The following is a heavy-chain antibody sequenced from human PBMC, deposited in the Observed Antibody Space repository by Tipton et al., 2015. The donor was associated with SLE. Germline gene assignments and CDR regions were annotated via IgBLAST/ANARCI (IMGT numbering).Heavy chain of an antibody. D-gene: IGHD2-2*01. CDR1: GFIFRDFA. Sequence: SLRLSCAASGFIFRDFAMHWVRQVPGKGLEWVSGISWNSGNVGYADSVKGRFSISRDNAKNSLYLQMNSLRAEDTALYYCARGIDPTSSRISDYWGQGTLVTVSP. CDR2: ISWNSGNV. V-gene: IGHV3-9*01. J-gene: IGHJ4*02. CDR3: ARGIDPTSSRISDY.